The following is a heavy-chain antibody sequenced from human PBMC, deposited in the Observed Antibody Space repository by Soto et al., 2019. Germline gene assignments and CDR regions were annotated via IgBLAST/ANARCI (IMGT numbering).Heavy chain of an antibody. CDR1: GVSINSGGYY. CDR2: IYYTGHT. D-gene: IGHD1-1*01. CDR3: ARGSQLERDALDI. V-gene: IGHV4-31*03. Sequence: QVQLQESGPGLVKPSQTLSLTCSVSGVSINSGGYYWSWIRHHPGKGLEWIGYIYYTGHTFYHASLTSRVAMSLDTSKNQFSMKLSSVTAADTAVYYCARGSQLERDALDIWGQGTMVTVSS. J-gene: IGHJ3*02.